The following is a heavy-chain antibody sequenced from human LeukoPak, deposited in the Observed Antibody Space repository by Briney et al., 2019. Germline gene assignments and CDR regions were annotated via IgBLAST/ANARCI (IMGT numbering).Heavy chain of an antibody. CDR2: INTDGSST. CDR1: GFTFSSYW. CDR3: ARTASYSGSYYGYFQH. J-gene: IGHJ1*01. Sequence: GGSLRLSCTASGFTFSSYWMHWARQAPGKGLVWVSRINTDGSSTNYADSVKGRFTISRDNAKNTLYLQMNSLRAEDTAVYYCARTASYSGSYYGYFQHWGQGTLVTVSS. D-gene: IGHD1-26*01. V-gene: IGHV3-74*01.